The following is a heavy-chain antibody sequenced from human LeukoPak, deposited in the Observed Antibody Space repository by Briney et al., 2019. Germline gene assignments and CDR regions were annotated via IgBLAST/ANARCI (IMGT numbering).Heavy chain of an antibody. CDR2: IYYSGST. Sequence: PSQTLSLTCTVSGGSISSGGNYWSWIRQHPGKGLEWIGYIYYSGSTYYNPSLKSRVTISLDTSKDQFSLKLTSVTAADTAVYYCARDRWFDPWGQGTLVTVSS. CDR1: GGSISSGGNY. J-gene: IGHJ5*02. CDR3: ARDRWFDP. V-gene: IGHV4-31*03.